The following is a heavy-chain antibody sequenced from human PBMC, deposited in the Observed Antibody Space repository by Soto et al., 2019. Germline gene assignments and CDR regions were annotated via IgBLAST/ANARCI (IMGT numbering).Heavy chain of an antibody. CDR1: GYTFTSYG. CDR2: ISAYNGNT. V-gene: IGHV1-18*01. J-gene: IGHJ4*02. CDR3: AREETYYDILTGYYNFDY. Sequence: ASVKVSCKAPGYTFTSYGISWVRQAPGQGLEWMGWISAYNGNTNYAQKLQGRVTMTTDTSTSTAYMELRSLRSDDTAVYYCAREETYYDILTGYYNFDYWGQGTLVTVSS. D-gene: IGHD3-9*01.